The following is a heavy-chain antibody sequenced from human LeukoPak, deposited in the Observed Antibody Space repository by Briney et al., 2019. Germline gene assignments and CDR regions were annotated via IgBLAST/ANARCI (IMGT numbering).Heavy chain of an antibody. CDR3: AYHRNGETH. J-gene: IGHJ4*02. V-gene: IGHV4-34*01. CDR1: GGSFSGYY. D-gene: IGHD1-14*01. CDR2: INHSGST. Sequence: SETLSLTCAVYGGSFSGYYWSCIRQPPGKGLEWIGEINHSGSTNYNPSLKSRVTISVDTSKNQFSLKLSSVTAADTAVYYCAYHRNGETHWGQGTLVTVSS.